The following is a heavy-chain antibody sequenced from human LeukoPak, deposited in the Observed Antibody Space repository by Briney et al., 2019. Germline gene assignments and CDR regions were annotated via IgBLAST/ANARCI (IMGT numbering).Heavy chain of an antibody. CDR2: INHSGST. CDR3: ARARAAIRFNYMDV. D-gene: IGHD3-16*01. Sequence: SETLSLTCAVYGGSFSGYYWSWIRQPPGKGLEWIGEINHSGSTNYNPSLKSRVTISVDTSKNQFSLKLSSVAAADTAAYYCARARAAIRFNYMDVWGKGTTVTVSS. V-gene: IGHV4-34*01. CDR1: GGSFSGYY. J-gene: IGHJ6*03.